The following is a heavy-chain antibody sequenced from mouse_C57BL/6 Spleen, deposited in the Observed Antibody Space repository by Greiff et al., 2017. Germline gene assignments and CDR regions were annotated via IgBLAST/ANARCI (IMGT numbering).Heavy chain of an antibody. D-gene: IGHD1-1*01. V-gene: IGHV5-9-1*02. CDR3: TREFITTVVAPYAMDY. CDR1: GFTFSSYA. CDR2: ISSGGDYI. Sequence: EVQGVESGEGLVKPGGSLTLSCAASGFTFSSYAMSWVRPTPEKRLEWVAYISSGGDYIYYADTVKGRFTISRDTARNTLYLQMSSLKSEDTAMYYCTREFITTVVAPYAMDYWGQGTSVTVSS. J-gene: IGHJ4*01.